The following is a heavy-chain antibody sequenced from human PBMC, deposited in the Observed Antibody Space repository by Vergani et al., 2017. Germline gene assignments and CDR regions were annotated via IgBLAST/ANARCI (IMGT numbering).Heavy chain of an antibody. V-gene: IGHV3-64*01. Sequence: EVQLVESGGGLVRPGGSLRFSCAASGFNFNDFAMHWVRQATGRGLEYVSGISNNGRRLYYASSVKGRFTISRDKSKNTLYLQMGSLRTEDMAVYYCVRERYSHYNGDAFDIWGQGTLVSVSS. CDR2: ISNNGRRL. CDR1: GFNFNDFA. CDR3: VRERYSHYNGDAFDI. D-gene: IGHD5-12*01. J-gene: IGHJ3*02.